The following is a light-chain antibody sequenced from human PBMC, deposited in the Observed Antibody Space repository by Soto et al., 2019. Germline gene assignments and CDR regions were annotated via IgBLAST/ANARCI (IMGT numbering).Light chain of an antibody. CDR2: MGS. Sequence: DLVMTQSPLSLPVTPGEPASISCRSSQSLLHSNGYNYLDWYLQKPGQSPRLLIYMGSNRASGVPDRFSGSGSGTAFTLKISRVEAYDVGVYYCMQALHTPLTFGGGTKVEIK. V-gene: IGKV2-28*01. CDR3: MQALHTPLT. J-gene: IGKJ4*01. CDR1: QSLLHSNGYNY.